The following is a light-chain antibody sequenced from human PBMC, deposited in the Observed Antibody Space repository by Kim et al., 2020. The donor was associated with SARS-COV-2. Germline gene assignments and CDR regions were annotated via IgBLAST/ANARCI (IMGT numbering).Light chain of an antibody. V-gene: IGKV1-17*03. CDR2: AAS. J-gene: IGKJ1*01. Sequence: DIQMTQSPSAMSASVGDRVTITCRASQGISNYLAWSQQKPGKVPKRLIYAASSLQSGVASRFTGSGSETDFTLTITSLQPEDFATYDCQQTSSAPRTFGQGTKVDIK. CDR3: QQTSSAPRT. CDR1: QGISNY.